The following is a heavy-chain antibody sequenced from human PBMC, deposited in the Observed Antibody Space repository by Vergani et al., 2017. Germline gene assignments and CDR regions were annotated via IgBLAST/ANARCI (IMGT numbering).Heavy chain of an antibody. CDR1: GFNISHSY. J-gene: IGHJ3*02. Sequence: VHLEESGGGLVQPGGSLRLSCSASGFNISHSYMSWIRQAPGKGLEWVSYISSSGSTIFHADSVKGRFTISRDSANKSLYLQMTSLKSEDTAMYYCARDVVVTATAGFRDAFDIWGQGTMVTVSS. CDR3: ARDVVVTATAGFRDAFDI. D-gene: IGHD2-21*02. CDR2: ISSSGSTI. V-gene: IGHV3-11*04.